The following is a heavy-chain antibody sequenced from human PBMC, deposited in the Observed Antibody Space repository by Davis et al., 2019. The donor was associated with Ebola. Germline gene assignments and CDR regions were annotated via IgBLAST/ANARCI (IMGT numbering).Heavy chain of an antibody. Sequence: PSETLSLTCTVSGGSISSSSYYWGWIRQPPGKGLEWIGSIYYSGSTYYNPSLKSRVTISVDTSKNQFSLKLSSVTAADTAVYYCARDAVYGDYAGRIFDYWGQGTLVTVSS. J-gene: IGHJ4*02. V-gene: IGHV4-39*07. CDR2: IYYSGST. CDR3: ARDAVYGDYAGRIFDY. CDR1: GGSISSSSYY. D-gene: IGHD4-17*01.